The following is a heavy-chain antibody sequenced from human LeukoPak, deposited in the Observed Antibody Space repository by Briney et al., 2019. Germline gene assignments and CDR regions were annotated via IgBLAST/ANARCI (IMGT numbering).Heavy chain of an antibody. CDR3: ARSRSPRHDYSNYRY. CDR2: IIPIFGTA. V-gene: IGHV1-69*05. D-gene: IGHD4-11*01. CDR1: GGTFISYA. J-gene: IGHJ4*02. Sequence: SVKVSCKASGGTFISYAISWVRRAPGQGLEWMGGIIPIFGTANYAQKFQGRVTITTDESTSTAYMELSSLRSEDTAVYYCARSRSPRHDYSNYRYWGQGTLVTVSS.